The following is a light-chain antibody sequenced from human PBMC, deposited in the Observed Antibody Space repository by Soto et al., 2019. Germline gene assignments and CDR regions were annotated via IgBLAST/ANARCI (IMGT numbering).Light chain of an antibody. J-gene: IGLJ2*01. CDR3: SSYISSSTFVV. CDR2: EVT. CDR1: SSDVGGYNA. V-gene: IGLV2-14*01. Sequence: QSALTQPASVSGSPGQTITISCTGTSSDVGGYNAVSWYQQHPGKAPQLIIYEVTHRPSGVSDRFSASKSGNTASLTISGLQAEDEADYYCSSYISSSTFVVFGGGTKLTVL.